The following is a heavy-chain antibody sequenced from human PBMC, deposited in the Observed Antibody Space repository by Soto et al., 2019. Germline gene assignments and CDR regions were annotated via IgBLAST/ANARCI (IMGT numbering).Heavy chain of an antibody. Sequence: ASVKVSCKASGYTFTSYAMHWVRQAPGQRLEWMGWINAGNGNTKYSQKFQGRVTITRDTSASTAYMELSSLRSEDTAVYYCARAGRGGSGPVQYYYYYMDVWGKGTTVTVSS. D-gene: IGHD6-19*01. V-gene: IGHV1-3*01. CDR3: ARAGRGGSGPVQYYYYYMDV. CDR2: INAGNGNT. CDR1: GYTFTSYA. J-gene: IGHJ6*03.